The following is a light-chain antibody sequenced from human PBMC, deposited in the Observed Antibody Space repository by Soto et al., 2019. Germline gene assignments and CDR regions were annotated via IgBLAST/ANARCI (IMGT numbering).Light chain of an antibody. J-gene: IGLJ1*01. V-gene: IGLV1-40*01. CDR2: ANS. CDR3: QSYDNSLSGSGV. CDR1: SSNIGAGYD. Sequence: QDVVTQPPSVSGAPGQRVTISCSGSSSNIGAGYDVHWYQQLPGTAPKLLIYANSKRPSGVPDRFSGSKSGTSASLAITGLQAEDEADFYCQSYDNSLSGSGVFGTGTKVTVL.